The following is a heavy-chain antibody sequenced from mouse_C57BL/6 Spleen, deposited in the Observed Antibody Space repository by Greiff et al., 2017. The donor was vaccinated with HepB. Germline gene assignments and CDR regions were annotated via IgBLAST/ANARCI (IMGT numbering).Heavy chain of an antibody. D-gene: IGHD3-2*02. CDR2: ISNGGGST. CDR1: GFTFSDYY. CDR3: ARQDSSGYFYAKGY. Sequence: EVKVVESGGGLVQPGGSLKLSCAASGFTFSDYYMYWVRQTPEKRLEWVAYISNGGGSTYYPDTVKGRFTISRDNAKNTLYLQMSRLKSEDTAMYYCARQDSSGYFYAKGYWGKGTSVTVA. V-gene: IGHV5-12*01. J-gene: IGHJ4*01.